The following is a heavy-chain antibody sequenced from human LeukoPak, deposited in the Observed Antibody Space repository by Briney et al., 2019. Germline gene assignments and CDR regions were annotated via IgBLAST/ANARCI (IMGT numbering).Heavy chain of an antibody. CDR2: IRYDGSNK. D-gene: IGHD6-13*01. Sequence: GGSLRLSCAASGFTFSSYGMHWVRQAPGKGLEWVAFIRYDGSNKYYADSVKGRFTISRDYSKNTLYLQMNSLRAEETAVYYCAKDHPEAAGPGVLSYWGQGTLVTVSS. J-gene: IGHJ4*02. CDR3: AKDHPEAAGPGVLSY. V-gene: IGHV3-30*02. CDR1: GFTFSSYG.